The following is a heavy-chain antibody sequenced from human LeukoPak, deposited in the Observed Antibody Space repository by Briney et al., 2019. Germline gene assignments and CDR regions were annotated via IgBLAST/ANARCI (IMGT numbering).Heavy chain of an antibody. CDR3: AKGPVGRWLVPDYYYYYYGMDV. V-gene: IGHV3-30*18. Sequence: GGSLRLSCAASGFTFSSYGMHWVRQAPGKGLEWVAVISYDGSNKYYADSVKGRFTISRDNSKNTLYLQMNSLRAEDTAVYYCAKGPVGRWLVPDYYYYYYGMDVWGQGTTVTVSS. J-gene: IGHJ6*02. D-gene: IGHD6-19*01. CDR1: GFTFSSYG. CDR2: ISYDGSNK.